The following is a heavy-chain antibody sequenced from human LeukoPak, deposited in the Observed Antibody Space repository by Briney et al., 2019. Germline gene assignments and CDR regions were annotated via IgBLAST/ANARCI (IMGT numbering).Heavy chain of an antibody. CDR1: GGTFSSYA. J-gene: IGHJ4*02. D-gene: IGHD2-21*01. CDR3: ARSLVVANGFDY. Sequence: SVKVSCKASGGTFSSYAITWVRQAPGQGLEWMGGIIPLFGTANYAQKFQGRVTITTGESTSTAYMELTSLRSEDTAVYYCARSLVVANGFDYWGQGTLVTVSS. V-gene: IGHV1-69*05. CDR2: IIPLFGTA.